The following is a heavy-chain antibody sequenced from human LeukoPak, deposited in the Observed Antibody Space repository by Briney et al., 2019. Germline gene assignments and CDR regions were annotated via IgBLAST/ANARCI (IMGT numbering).Heavy chain of an antibody. V-gene: IGHV3-21*04. CDR1: GFTFSTYN. Sequence: PGGSLRLSCAASGFTFSTYNMNWVRQAPGKGLEWVSSISSTSSFIYYADSVKGRFTISRDNAKNSLYLQMNSLRAEDTAVYYCAILFATPYYFDYWGQGTLVTVSS. J-gene: IGHJ4*02. CDR2: ISSTSSFI. CDR3: AILFATPYYFDY. D-gene: IGHD1-26*01.